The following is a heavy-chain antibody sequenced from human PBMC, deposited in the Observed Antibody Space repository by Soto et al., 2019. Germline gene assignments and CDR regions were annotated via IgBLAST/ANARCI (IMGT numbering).Heavy chain of an antibody. CDR1: GFICSSYD. CDR3: AKATATGGGDFDI. Sequence: GGSVRVSCAASGFICSSYDMSWVRQAPGKGLEWVSTVLVDGRTFYVDSLKGRFTISRDSSQNTVYLQMNSLTAGDTALYYCAKATATGGGDFDIYGQVPMVPVS. V-gene: IGHV3-23*01. D-gene: IGHD2-8*02. CDR2: VLVDGRT. J-gene: IGHJ3*02.